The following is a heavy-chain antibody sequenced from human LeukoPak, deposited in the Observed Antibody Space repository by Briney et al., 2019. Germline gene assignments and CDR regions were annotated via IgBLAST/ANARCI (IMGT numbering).Heavy chain of an antibody. Sequence: PGGSLRLSCAASGFTFSNYAMSWVRQAPGKGLEWVSAISGSGSTTYYADSVKGRFTISRYNSKNTLYLQMNSLRAEDTAIYYCAKGVAYYYDSSGYSYYFEDWGQGTLVTVSS. CDR2: ISGSGSTT. CDR3: AKGVAYYYDSSGYSYYFED. V-gene: IGHV3-23*01. CDR1: GFTFSNYA. D-gene: IGHD3-22*01. J-gene: IGHJ4*02.